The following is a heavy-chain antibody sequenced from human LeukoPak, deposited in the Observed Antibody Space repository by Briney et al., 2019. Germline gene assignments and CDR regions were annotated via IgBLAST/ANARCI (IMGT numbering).Heavy chain of an antibody. CDR1: GGSISSYF. J-gene: IGHJ4*02. CDR3: ASTAVAGNGGYYFDY. V-gene: IGHV4-59*01. Sequence: SETLSLTCTVSGGSISSYFWSWIRQPPGKGLEWIGYIYYSGSTKYNPCLESRVTISVDTSKNQFSLQLTSVTAADTAVYYCASTAVAGNGGYYFDYWGQGTLVTVSS. CDR2: IYYSGST. D-gene: IGHD6-19*01.